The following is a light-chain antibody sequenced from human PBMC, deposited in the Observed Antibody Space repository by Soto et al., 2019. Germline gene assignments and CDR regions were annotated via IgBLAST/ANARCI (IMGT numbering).Light chain of an antibody. CDR3: QQTYNTPTT. Sequence: DIPMTQSPSSLSASVGDRVTITCRASQRVNNYLNWYQQKPGKAPKLLIYAASSLQSGVPSRFSGSGSGTDFTLTISSLQPEDFATYYCQQTYNTPTTFGQGTNLEIK. CDR1: QRVNNY. CDR2: AAS. V-gene: IGKV1-39*01. J-gene: IGKJ2*01.